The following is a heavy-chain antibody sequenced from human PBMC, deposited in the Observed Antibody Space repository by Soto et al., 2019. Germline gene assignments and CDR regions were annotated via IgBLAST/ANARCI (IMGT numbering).Heavy chain of an antibody. CDR2: INHSGST. CDR3: ARDGTGYALDY. V-gene: IGHV4-34*01. J-gene: IGHJ4*02. D-gene: IGHD5-12*01. Sequence: PSETLSLTCAVYGGSFSGYYWTWIRQPPGKGLEWIGEINHSGSTNYNPSLKSRVTISVDTSKNQFSLKLSSVTAADTAVYYCARDGTGYALDYWGQGTLVTVSS. CDR1: GGSFSGYY.